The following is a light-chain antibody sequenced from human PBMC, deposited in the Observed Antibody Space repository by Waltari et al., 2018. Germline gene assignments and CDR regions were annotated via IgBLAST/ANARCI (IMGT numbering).Light chain of an antibody. CDR3: CSFAGSTTWV. CDR2: EGN. CDR1: SSDVGGYNL. J-gene: IGLJ3*02. V-gene: IGLV2-23*01. Sequence: QSALTQPASVSGSPGQSITISCTGTSSDVGGYNLVSWYQPHPGKAPKLIIYEGNKWPSGVSHRFSGSKSGNTASLTISGLQAEDEADYYCCSFAGSTTWVFGGGTTLTVL.